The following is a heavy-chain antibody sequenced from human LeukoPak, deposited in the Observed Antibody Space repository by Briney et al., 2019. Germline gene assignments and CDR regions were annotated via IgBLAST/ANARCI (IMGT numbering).Heavy chain of an antibody. J-gene: IGHJ4*02. Sequence: SQTLSLTCAISGDSVSANSLAWNWIRPSPSRGLEWLGRTYYRYKWYNDYAVSVKSRITINPDTSKNQFSLQLNSVTPEDTAVYYCAREVGLGSYYNDYWGQGTLVTVSS. CDR1: GDSVSANSLA. V-gene: IGHV6-1*01. CDR3: AREVGLGSYYNDY. CDR2: TYYRYKWYN. D-gene: IGHD1-26*01.